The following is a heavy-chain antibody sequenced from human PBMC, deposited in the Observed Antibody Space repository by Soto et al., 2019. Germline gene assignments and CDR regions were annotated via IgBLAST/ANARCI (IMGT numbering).Heavy chain of an antibody. Sequence: TLSLTCTVSGGSVSSGGNYWSWIRQHPGKGLEWIGIIYYSGSTFYNPSLKSRVTISQDASKNQFSLKVTSVTAADTAVYYCARAPTGTTYYFDDWGQGTLVTVSS. J-gene: IGHJ4*02. CDR1: GGSVSSGGNY. CDR3: ARAPTGTTYYFDD. D-gene: IGHD1-1*01. V-gene: IGHV4-31*03. CDR2: IYYSGST.